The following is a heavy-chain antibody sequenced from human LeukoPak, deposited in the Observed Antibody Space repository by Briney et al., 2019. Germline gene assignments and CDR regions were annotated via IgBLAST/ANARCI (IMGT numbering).Heavy chain of an antibody. CDR3: AELYDSSGYYVDY. CDR2: INHSGST. CDR1: GGSFSGYY. J-gene: IGHJ4*02. Sequence: PSETLSLTCAVYGGSFSGYYWSWIRQPPGKGLEWIGEINHSGSTNYNPSLKSRVTISVDTSKNQFSLKLSSVIAADTAVYYCAELYDSSGYYVDYWGQGTLVTVSS. D-gene: IGHD3-22*01. V-gene: IGHV4-34*01.